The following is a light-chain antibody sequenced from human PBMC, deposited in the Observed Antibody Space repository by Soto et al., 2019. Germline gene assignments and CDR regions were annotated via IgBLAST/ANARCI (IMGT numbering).Light chain of an antibody. CDR3: QKCKVYTFT. J-gene: IGKJ4*01. CDR1: QDIGNF. CDR2: AAS. V-gene: IGKV1-27*01. Sequence: ILMTQSPSSLSAFVGDRVTITFRASQDIGNFLALYQQKPGKVPKLLIYAASTLQSGVPSRFSGSGSGTDLSLSISSLQRDDVATYYCQKCKVYTFTFGGETKVEIK.